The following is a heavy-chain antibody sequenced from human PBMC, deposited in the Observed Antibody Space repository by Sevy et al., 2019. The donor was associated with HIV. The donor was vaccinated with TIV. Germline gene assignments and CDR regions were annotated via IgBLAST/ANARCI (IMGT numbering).Heavy chain of an antibody. Sequence: GGSLRLSCAASGFTFSTYGMHWVRQAPGKGLEWVAVIWFDGSNTYYADSVKGRFTSSRDIAKNTLHLKMNSLRAEDTAVYYCARDLQFYDYGDYGPAIMPDYWGQGTLVTVSS. CDR1: GFTFSTYG. V-gene: IGHV3-33*01. CDR2: IWFDGSNT. J-gene: IGHJ4*02. CDR3: ARDLQFYDYGDYGPAIMPDY. D-gene: IGHD4-17*01.